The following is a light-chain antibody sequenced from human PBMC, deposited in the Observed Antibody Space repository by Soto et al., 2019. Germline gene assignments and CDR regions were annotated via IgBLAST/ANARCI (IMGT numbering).Light chain of an antibody. CDR3: QQYGSSPPYT. V-gene: IGKV3-20*01. J-gene: IGKJ2*01. CDR2: AAS. CDR1: RSFSSSY. Sequence: EIVLTQSPDTVSLSPGERATLSCRASRSFSSSYLAWYQQKPGQAPRLLIYAASSRANGIPERFSGSKSGTDFTLTISRLEPEDSSVYYCQQYGSSPPYTFGQGTKLEIK.